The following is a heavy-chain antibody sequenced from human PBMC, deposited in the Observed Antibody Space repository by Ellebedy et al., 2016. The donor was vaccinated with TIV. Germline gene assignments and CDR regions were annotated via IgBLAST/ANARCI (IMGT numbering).Heavy chain of an antibody. V-gene: IGHV3-7*01. J-gene: IGHJ3*01. CDR2: IKPDGSGQ. CDR1: GFTFSSYS. D-gene: IGHD5-18*01. CDR3: ARDRGNTATTV. Sequence: GESLKISXAASGFTFSSYSMNWVRQAPGKGLEWVANIKPDGSGQYYVDSVKGRFTISRDNAKNSLYLQMSSLRGEDTAVYYCARDRGNTATTVWGQGTKVTVSP.